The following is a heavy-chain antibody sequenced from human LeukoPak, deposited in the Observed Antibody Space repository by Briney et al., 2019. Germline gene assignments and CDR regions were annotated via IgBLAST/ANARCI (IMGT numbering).Heavy chain of an antibody. CDR1: GYTFTTYA. D-gene: IGHD1-26*01. CDR2: INTGNGDT. J-gene: IGHJ4*02. Sequence: ASVKASCKASGYTFTTYAIHWVRQAPGQRLEWLGWINTGNGDTRYSQTFQDRVTITRDTSASTAYMELSSLRPEDTAVYYCARGMGSGSLHFWGQGTLVTVSS. V-gene: IGHV1-3*04. CDR3: ARGMGSGSLHF.